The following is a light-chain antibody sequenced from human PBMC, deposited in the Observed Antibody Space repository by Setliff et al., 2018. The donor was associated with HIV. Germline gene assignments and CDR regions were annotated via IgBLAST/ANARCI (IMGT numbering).Light chain of an antibody. CDR2: EVR. CDR1: SSDVGGYSS. J-gene: IGLJ1*01. V-gene: IGLV2-14*01. Sequence: QSVLTQPASVSGSPGQSITITCTGNSSDVGGYSSVTWYQQHPGKAPKLIIYEVRNRPSGVSNRFSGSKSGNTASLTISGLQAEDDADYYCSSYTSSSLYVFGTGTKVTVL. CDR3: SSYTSSSLYV.